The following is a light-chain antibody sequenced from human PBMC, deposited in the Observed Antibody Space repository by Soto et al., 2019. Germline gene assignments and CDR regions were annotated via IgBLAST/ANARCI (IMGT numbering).Light chain of an antibody. J-gene: IGKJ4*01. CDR1: KSISSN. V-gene: IGKV3-15*01. CDR2: GVS. CDR3: QQYDNWPLT. Sequence: EIVMTQSPVTLSASPGERVTLSCRTNKSISSNLAWYQQKRGQAPRLLISGVSTRASGVPDRFSGSGSVADFTLTISSLQSGDFAVYYCQQYDNWPLTFGGGTKVDIK.